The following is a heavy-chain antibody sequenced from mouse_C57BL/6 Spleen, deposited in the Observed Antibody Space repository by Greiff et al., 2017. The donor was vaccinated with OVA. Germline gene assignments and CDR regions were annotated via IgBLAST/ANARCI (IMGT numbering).Heavy chain of an antibody. J-gene: IGHJ2*01. D-gene: IGHD2-5*01. CDR2: IDPETGGT. V-gene: IGHV1-15*01. CDR1: GYTFTDYE. Sequence: QVQLQQSGAELVRPGASVTLSCKASGYTFTDYEMHWVKQTPVHGLEWIGAIDPETGGTAYNQKFKGKAILTADKSSSTAYMELRSLTSEDSAVYYCTIYSNYLYFDYWGQGTTRTVSS. CDR3: TIYSNYLYFDY.